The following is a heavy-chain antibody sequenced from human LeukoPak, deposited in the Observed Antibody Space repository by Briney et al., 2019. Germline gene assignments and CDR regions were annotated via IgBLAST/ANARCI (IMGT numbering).Heavy chain of an antibody. CDR2: INPNSGGT. V-gene: IGHV1-2*02. CDR3: ARDSPYYDFWSGADY. Sequence: ASVKVSCKASGYTFTGYYMHWVRQAPGQGLEWMGWINPNSGGTTYAQKFQGRVTMTRDTSISTAYMELSRLRSDDTAVYYCARDSPYYDFWSGADYWGQGTLVTVSS. D-gene: IGHD3-3*01. CDR1: GYTFTGYY. J-gene: IGHJ4*02.